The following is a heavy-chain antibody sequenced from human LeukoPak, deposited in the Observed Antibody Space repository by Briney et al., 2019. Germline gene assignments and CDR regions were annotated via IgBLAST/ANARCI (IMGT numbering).Heavy chain of an antibody. CDR3: ARFPSYYYGSGSYYWYFDL. J-gene: IGHJ2*01. Sequence: GGSLRLSCAASGFTFSSYSMNWVRQAPGKGLEWVSSISSSSSYIYYADSVKGRFTISRDNAKNSLYLQMNSPRAEDTAVYYCARFPSYYYGSGSYYWYFDLWGRGTLVTVSS. V-gene: IGHV3-21*01. D-gene: IGHD3-10*01. CDR1: GFTFSSYS. CDR2: ISSSSSYI.